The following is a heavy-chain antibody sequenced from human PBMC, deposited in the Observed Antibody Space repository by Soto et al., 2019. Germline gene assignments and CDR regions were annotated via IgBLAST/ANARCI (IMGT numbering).Heavy chain of an antibody. V-gene: IGHV1-69*01. CDR2: IIPIFGTA. CDR3: ASITIFGVVIPQYYFDY. J-gene: IGHJ4*02. D-gene: IGHD3-3*01. Sequence: QVQLVQSGAEVKKPGSSVKVSCKASGGTFSSYAISWVRQAPGQGLEWMGGIIPIFGTANYAQKFQGRVTITADESTSTDYMELSSVRSEDTAVYYCASITIFGVVIPQYYFDYWGQGTLVTVSS. CDR1: GGTFSSYA.